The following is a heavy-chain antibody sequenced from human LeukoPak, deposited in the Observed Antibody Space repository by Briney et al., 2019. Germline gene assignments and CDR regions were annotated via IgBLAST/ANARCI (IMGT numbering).Heavy chain of an antibody. CDR2: IYYSGST. Sequence: SETLSLTCTVSGGSISSTSYYWGWIRQPPGKGLEWIGSIYYSGSTYFNPSLKSRVTMSVDTSKNQFSLELNSVTAADTAVYYCATDYGGNSAGVYYYYAMDAWGQGTTVTVSS. J-gene: IGHJ6*02. CDR3: ATDYGGNSAGVYYYYAMDA. CDR1: GGSISSTSYY. D-gene: IGHD4-23*01. V-gene: IGHV4-39*07.